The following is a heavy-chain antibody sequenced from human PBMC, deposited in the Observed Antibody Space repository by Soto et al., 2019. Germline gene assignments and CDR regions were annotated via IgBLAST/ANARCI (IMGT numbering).Heavy chain of an antibody. CDR1: GFTFSSYA. Sequence: PGGSLRLSCAASGFTFSSYAMSWVRQAPGKGLEWVSLITSGGGIHYAGPVKGRFTISRDISRNTLYLQMNSLRAEDTAVYYCAKAWKYSSDMDGWGKGTTVTVAS. V-gene: IGHV3-23*01. CDR2: ITSGGGI. D-gene: IGHD1-1*01. J-gene: IGHJ6*03. CDR3: AKAWKYSSDMDG.